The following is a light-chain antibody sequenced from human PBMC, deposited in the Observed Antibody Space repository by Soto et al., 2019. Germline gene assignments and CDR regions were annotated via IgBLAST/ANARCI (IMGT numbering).Light chain of an antibody. CDR2: EGS. CDR1: SSDVGSYIL. Sequence: QSVLTQPASVSGSPGQSITISCTGTSSDVGSYILVSWYQQHPGKAPKLMIYEGSKRPSGVSNRFSGSKSGNTASLTISGLQAEDEADYYCCSYAGSSTLVFGGGTKVTVL. J-gene: IGLJ2*01. V-gene: IGLV2-23*01. CDR3: CSYAGSSTLV.